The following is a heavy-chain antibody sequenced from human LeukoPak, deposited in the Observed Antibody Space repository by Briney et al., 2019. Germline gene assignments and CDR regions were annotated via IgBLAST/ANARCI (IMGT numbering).Heavy chain of an antibody. CDR1: GYTFTGYY. D-gene: IGHD6-19*01. J-gene: IGHJ5*02. CDR3: ARVSVLVAGRISGFDP. CDR2: INPNSGGT. Sequence: ASVTVSCKASGYTFTGYYMHWVRQAPGQGLEWMGWINPNSGGTNYAQKFQGRVTMTRDTSISTAYMELSRLRSDDTAVYYCARVSVLVAGRISGFDPWGQGTLVTVSS. V-gene: IGHV1-2*02.